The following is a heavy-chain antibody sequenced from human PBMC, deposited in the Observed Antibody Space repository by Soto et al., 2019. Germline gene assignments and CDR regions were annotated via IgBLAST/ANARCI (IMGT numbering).Heavy chain of an antibody. CDR1: GFTFSSYW. Sequence: EVQLVESGGGLVQPGGSLRLSCAASGFTFSSYWMHWVRQAPGKGLVWISRIKADGSSYYADSVRGRFTISRDNAKNTLYLQMNSLIDEDTAVYYCARGIRNYYGTDVWGQGTTVSVSS. V-gene: IGHV3-74*01. D-gene: IGHD5-18*01. CDR3: ARGIRNYYGTDV. CDR2: IKADGSS. J-gene: IGHJ6*02.